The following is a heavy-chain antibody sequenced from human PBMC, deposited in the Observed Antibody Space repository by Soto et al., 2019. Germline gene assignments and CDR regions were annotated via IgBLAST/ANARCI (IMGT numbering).Heavy chain of an antibody. CDR1: GGSISSSSYY. J-gene: IGHJ4*02. V-gene: IGHV4-39*01. D-gene: IGHD6-13*01. CDR2: IYYSGST. Sequence: QLQLQESGPGLVKPSETLSLTCTVSGGSISSSSYYWGWIRQPPGKGLEWIGSIYYSGSTYYNPSLKSRVTISVDTSKNQFSLKLNSVTAADTAVYYCAPSIAAAGGLFFDSWGQGTLVTVSS. CDR3: APSIAAAGGLFFDS.